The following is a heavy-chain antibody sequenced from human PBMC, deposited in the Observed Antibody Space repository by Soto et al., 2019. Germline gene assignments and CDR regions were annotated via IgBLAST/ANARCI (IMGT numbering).Heavy chain of an antibody. Sequence: GGSLRLSCAASGFTFSSYAMHWVRQAPGKGLEWVAVISYDGSNKYYADSVKGRFTISRDNSKNTLYLQMNSLGAEDTAVYYCAREAARLDNYYYYGMDVWGQGTTVTVSS. CDR3: AREAARLDNYYYYGMDV. J-gene: IGHJ6*02. CDR2: ISYDGSNK. CDR1: GFTFSSYA. D-gene: IGHD6-6*01. V-gene: IGHV3-30-3*01.